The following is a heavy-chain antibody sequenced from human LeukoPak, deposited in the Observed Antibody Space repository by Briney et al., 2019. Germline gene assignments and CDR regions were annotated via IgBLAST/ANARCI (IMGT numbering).Heavy chain of an antibody. V-gene: IGHV3-30*18. CDR3: AKDNNYYDSSGYYWLPDY. CDR1: GFTFSSYG. J-gene: IGHJ4*02. Sequence: GGSLRLSCAASGFTFSSYGMHWVRQAPGKGLEWVAVISYDGSNKYYADSVKGRFTISRDNSKNTLYLQMNSLRAEDTAVYYCAKDNNYYDSSGYYWLPDYWGQGTLVTVSS. CDR2: ISYDGSNK. D-gene: IGHD3-22*01.